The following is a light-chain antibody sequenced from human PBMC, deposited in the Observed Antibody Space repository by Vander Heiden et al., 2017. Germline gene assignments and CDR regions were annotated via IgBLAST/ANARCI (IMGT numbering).Light chain of an antibody. CDR1: QSVGTY. J-gene: IGKJ2*03. V-gene: IGKV1-39*01. CDR2: ATS. CDR3: QQSYSSPYS. Sequence: EIGVTQYPSSLSASFGDRVTITCRASQSVGTYLNWYQQKPGKPPKLLISATSTLQSGVPSRFRGGGSGTHLTLTIRGLQPEDFATSYCQQSYSSPYSFGPGTRLEI.